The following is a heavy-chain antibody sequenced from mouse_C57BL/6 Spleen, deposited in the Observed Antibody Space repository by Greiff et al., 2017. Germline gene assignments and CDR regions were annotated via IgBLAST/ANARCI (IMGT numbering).Heavy chain of an antibody. J-gene: IGHJ1*03. CDR1: GYTFTSYW. V-gene: IGHV1-64*01. D-gene: IGHD2-3*01. Sequence: QVQLQQSGAELVKPGASVTLSCKASGYTFTSYWMHWVKQRPGQGLEWIGMIHPNSGSTNYNEKFKSKATLTVDKSSSTAYMQLSSLTSEDSAVYYCARDGYSWYFDVWGTGTTVTVSS. CDR2: IHPNSGST. CDR3: ARDGYSWYFDV.